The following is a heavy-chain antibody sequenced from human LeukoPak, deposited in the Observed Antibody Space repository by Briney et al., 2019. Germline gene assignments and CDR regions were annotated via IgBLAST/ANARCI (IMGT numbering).Heavy chain of an antibody. V-gene: IGHV1-2*02. CDR3: ARGGNSYSSGGYYYYYYMDV. J-gene: IGHJ6*03. Sequence: ASVKVSCKASGYTFTGYYMHWVRQAPGQGLEWMGWINPNSGGTNYAQKFQGRVTMTRDTSISTAYMELSRLRSDDTAVYYCARGGNSYSSGGYYYYYYMDVWGKGTTVTVSS. CDR2: INPNSGGT. D-gene: IGHD6-25*01. CDR1: GYTFTGYY.